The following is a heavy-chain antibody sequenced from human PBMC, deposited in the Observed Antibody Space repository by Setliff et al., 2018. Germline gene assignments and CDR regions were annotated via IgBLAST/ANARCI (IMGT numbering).Heavy chain of an antibody. CDR1: GFTFSTYG. CDR2: IWYDGSKK. D-gene: IGHD2-15*01. Sequence: PGGSLRLSCAASGFTFSTYGMHWVRQAPGKGLEWVAYIWYDGSKKYCVDSVKGRFTVSRDNSKDTLYLQMNSLRVEDSAIYYCVCFSWRGCSGDTCYSGDDSFDMWGQGTEVTVSS. J-gene: IGHJ3*02. V-gene: IGHV3-30*02. CDR3: VCFSWRGCSGDTCYSGDDSFDM.